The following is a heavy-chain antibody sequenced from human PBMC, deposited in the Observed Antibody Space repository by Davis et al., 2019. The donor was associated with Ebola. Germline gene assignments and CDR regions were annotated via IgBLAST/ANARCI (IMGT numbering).Heavy chain of an antibody. Sequence: ASVKVSCKASGYTFTSYYMHWVRQAPGQGLEWMGWISAYNGNTNYAQKLQGRVTMTTDTSTSTAYMELRSLRSDDTAVYYCARDLYGSGSYPYCYWGQGTLVTVSS. CDR2: ISAYNGNT. J-gene: IGHJ4*02. D-gene: IGHD3-10*01. V-gene: IGHV1-18*04. CDR3: ARDLYGSGSYPYCY. CDR1: GYTFTSYY.